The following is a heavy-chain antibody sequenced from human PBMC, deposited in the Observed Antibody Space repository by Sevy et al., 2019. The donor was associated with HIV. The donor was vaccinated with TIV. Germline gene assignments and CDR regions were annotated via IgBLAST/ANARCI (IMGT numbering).Heavy chain of an antibody. CDR3: SRALGSYGHYSTP. CDR1: GFTFRDYG. Sequence: GGSLRLSCIGSGFTFRDYGVSWFRQAPGKGLEWVGFMRSTTYRGTIEYAASVKGRFTMSRDDSKSIAYLQMNSLKIEDTAVYYCSRALGSYGHYSTPWGQGTLVTVSS. D-gene: IGHD2-15*01. CDR2: MRSTTYRGTI. V-gene: IGHV3-49*03. J-gene: IGHJ4*02.